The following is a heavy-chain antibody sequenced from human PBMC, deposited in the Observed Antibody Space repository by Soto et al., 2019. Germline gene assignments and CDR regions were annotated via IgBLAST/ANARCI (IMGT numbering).Heavy chain of an antibody. CDR3: ARGKTVSATFYSYSATDV. D-gene: IGHD6-19*01. CDR2: ISYTGRT. V-gene: IGHV4-59*12. J-gene: IGHJ6*02. CDR1: GGSISSFY. Sequence: PSETLSLTCTVFGGSISSFYWSWIRQPPGMGLEWIGYISYTGRTNYNPSLKSRLTISGDTYKNQISLKVSSVTAADTAVYYCARGKTVSATFYSYSATDVWGQGTTVTVSS.